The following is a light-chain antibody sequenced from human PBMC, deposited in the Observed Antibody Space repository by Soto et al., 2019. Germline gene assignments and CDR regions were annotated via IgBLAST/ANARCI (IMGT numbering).Light chain of an antibody. Sequence: QSVLTQPASVSGSPGQSITISCTGTSSDVGGYNYVSWYQQHPGKAPKLMIFEVSDRPSGVSNRFSGSKSGNTASLTISGLQAEDEADYYCSSYTSTSTLVFGGGTKLRP. CDR3: SSYTSTSTLV. CDR2: EVS. CDR1: SSDVGGYNY. J-gene: IGLJ3*02. V-gene: IGLV2-14*01.